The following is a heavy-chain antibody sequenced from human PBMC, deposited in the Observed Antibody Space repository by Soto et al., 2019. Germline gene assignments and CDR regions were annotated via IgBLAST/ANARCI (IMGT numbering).Heavy chain of an antibody. V-gene: IGHV4-31*03. CDR1: GGSISSGGYY. D-gene: IGHD3-22*01. CDR2: IYYSGST. CDR3: ARTNTYYYDSSGYAFDY. J-gene: IGHJ4*02. Sequence: SETLSLTCTVSGGSISSGGYYWSWIRQHPGKGLEWIGYIYYSGSTYYNPSLKSRVTISVDTSKNQFSLKLSSVTAADTAVYYCARTNTYYYDSSGYAFDYWGQGTLVTVSS.